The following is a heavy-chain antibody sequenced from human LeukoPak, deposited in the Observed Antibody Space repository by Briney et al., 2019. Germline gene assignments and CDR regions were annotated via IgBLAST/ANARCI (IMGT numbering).Heavy chain of an antibody. Sequence: PGGSPTLSCAASGFTFSSYAMSSVRHAPGEGLEWLSAISGSGYSTYYADSVKGRCIISTDNSKNTQYLQMNSLRAEDTAVYYCAKEAGYSGYDYPDYWGQGTLVTVSS. J-gene: IGHJ4*02. CDR2: ISGSGYST. V-gene: IGHV3-23*01. CDR3: AKEAGYSGYDYPDY. D-gene: IGHD5-12*01. CDR1: GFTFSSYA.